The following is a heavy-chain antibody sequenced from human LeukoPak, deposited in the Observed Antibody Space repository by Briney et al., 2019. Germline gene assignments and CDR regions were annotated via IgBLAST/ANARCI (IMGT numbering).Heavy chain of an antibody. Sequence: SETLSLTCTVSGGSISSSSYYWGWIRQPPGKGLEWIGSIYYSGSTYYNPSLKSRVTISVDTSMSQFSLKLSSVTAADTAVYYCARQLGYCSSTSCYADKVDYWGQGTLVTVSS. CDR1: GGSISSSSYY. CDR3: ARQLGYCSSTSCYADKVDY. CDR2: IYYSGST. J-gene: IGHJ4*02. V-gene: IGHV4-39*01. D-gene: IGHD2-2*01.